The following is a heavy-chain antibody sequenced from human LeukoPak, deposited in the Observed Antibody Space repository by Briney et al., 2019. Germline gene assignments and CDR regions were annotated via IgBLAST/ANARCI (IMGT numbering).Heavy chain of an antibody. J-gene: IGHJ4*02. CDR1: GFTFSNDA. Sequence: PGGSLRLSCAASGFTFSNDAMTWVRQAPGQGLEWVSTITGSDDRTYYADSVEGRFTISRDYSTNTMHMQMNSLRTEDTAMYYCAKGPQPNNGYHPDYWGQGTLVTVSS. CDR3: AKGPQPNNGYHPDY. CDR2: ITGSDDRT. V-gene: IGHV3-23*01. D-gene: IGHD2-8*01.